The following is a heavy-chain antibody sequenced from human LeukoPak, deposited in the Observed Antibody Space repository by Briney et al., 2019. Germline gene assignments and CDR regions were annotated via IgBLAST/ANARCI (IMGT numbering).Heavy chain of an antibody. CDR3: AKDRGHYYYYYYMDV. Sequence: SGGSLRLSCAASGFTFSSYSMNWVRQAPGKGLEWVSYISSSSSTIYYADSVKGRFTISRDNSKNTLYLQMNSPRAEDTAVYYCAKDRGHYYYYYYMDVWGKGTTVTVSS. J-gene: IGHJ6*03. D-gene: IGHD1-26*01. V-gene: IGHV3-48*01. CDR2: ISSSSSTI. CDR1: GFTFSSYS.